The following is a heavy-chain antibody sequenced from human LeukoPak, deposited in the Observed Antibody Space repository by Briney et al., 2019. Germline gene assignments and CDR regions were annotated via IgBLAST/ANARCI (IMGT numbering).Heavy chain of an antibody. J-gene: IGHJ6*02. V-gene: IGHV1-2*02. CDR1: GYTFTGYY. Sequence: ASVKVSCKASGYTFTGYYMHWVRQAPGQGLERMGWINPNSGGTSYAQKFQGRVTMTRDTSISTAYMELSRLRSDDTAVYYCARARGNYDFWSGYWGLDYYYGMDVWGQGTTVTVSS. CDR2: INPNSGGT. D-gene: IGHD3-3*01. CDR3: ARARGNYDFWSGYWGLDYYYGMDV.